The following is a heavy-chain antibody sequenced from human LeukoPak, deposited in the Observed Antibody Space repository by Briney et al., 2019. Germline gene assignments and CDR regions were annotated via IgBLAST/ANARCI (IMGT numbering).Heavy chain of an antibody. J-gene: IGHJ5*02. CDR2: NNPNSGGT. CDR1: GYTFTGYY. CDR3: ARDAYCSSTSCYNFWFDP. V-gene: IGHV1-2*02. Sequence: ASVKVSCKASGYTFTGYYMHWVRQAPGQGLEWRGWNNPNSGGTSYAQKFQGRVTMTRDTSISTAYMELSRLRSDDTAVYYCARDAYCSSTSCYNFWFDPWGQGTLVTVSS. D-gene: IGHD2-2*02.